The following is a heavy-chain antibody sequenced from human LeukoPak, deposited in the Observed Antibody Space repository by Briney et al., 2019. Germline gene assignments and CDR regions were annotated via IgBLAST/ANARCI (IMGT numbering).Heavy chain of an antibody. CDR3: VRDGGKGSEF. CDR2: VYHSGGS. V-gene: IGHV4-4*02. CDR1: GGSISTNNW. J-gene: IGHJ4*02. Sequence: PSGTLSLTCDVSGGSISTNNWWSWWTWVRQPPGKGPEWIGEVYHSGGSNYNPSLKSRVTISVDNSKNHFSLELSSLTAADTAVYYCVRDGGKGSEFWGQGTLVTVSS. D-gene: IGHD3-10*01.